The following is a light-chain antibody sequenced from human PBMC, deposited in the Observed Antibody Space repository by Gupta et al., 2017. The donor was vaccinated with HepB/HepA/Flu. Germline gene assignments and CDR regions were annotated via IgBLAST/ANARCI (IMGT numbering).Light chain of an antibody. V-gene: IGLV1-47*02. Sequence: QSVLTQPPSASATPGQRVTISRSGSSSNVGRDNVYWYQQHPGAAPKLLIYNTNQRPSGVPDRFSGAKSGTSAALAISGLRSEDEADYYCAAWDNSLSGYVFGTGTWVTVL. CDR1: SSNVGRDN. CDR3: AAWDNSLSGYV. CDR2: NTN. J-gene: IGLJ1*01.